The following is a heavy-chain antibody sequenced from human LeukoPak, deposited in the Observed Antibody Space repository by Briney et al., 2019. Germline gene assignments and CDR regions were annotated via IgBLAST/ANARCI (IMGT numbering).Heavy chain of an antibody. V-gene: IGHV1-69*13. CDR3: AKDNGWSRNPFEY. CDR1: GGTFSSYA. Sequence: ASVKVSCKASGGTFSSYAFSWVRQAPGQGLEWMGVIVPIHGTANYAQKFQGRVTITADESTSTAYMEVSSLRSEDTAVYYCAKDNGWSRNPFEYWGQGTLVTVSS. D-gene: IGHD6-19*01. CDR2: IVPIHGTA. J-gene: IGHJ4*02.